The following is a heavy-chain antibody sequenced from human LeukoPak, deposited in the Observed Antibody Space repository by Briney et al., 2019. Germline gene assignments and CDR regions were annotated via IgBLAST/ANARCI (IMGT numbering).Heavy chain of an antibody. J-gene: IGHJ6*03. Sequence: SETLSLTCSVSGDSISTSSSYWGWIRQPPGKGLEWIGSIYYSGSTYYNTSLKSRVTISVDTSKNQFSLKLSSVTAADTAVYYCAREQLNAPYYCYYMDVWGKGTTVTVSS. V-gene: IGHV4-39*07. CDR1: GDSISTSSSY. CDR3: AREQLNAPYYCYYMDV. CDR2: IYYSGST. D-gene: IGHD6-13*01.